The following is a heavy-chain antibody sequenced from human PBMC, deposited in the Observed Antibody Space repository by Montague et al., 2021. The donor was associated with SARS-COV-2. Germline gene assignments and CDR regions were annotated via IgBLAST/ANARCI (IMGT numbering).Heavy chain of an antibody. CDR2: PHHGTKRYS. J-gene: IGHJ4*02. CDR1: GDSVVALRRR. V-gene: IGHV6-1*01. Sequence: CAISGDSVVALRRRSDEHTSSLPSRLELVCRPHHGTKRYSDYSVSVKSRISINPDTSKNQFSLQLNSVTPEDTAVYYCARAERGSCGDGNCYQYFFNYWGQGTLVTVSS. D-gene: IGHD2-15*01. CDR3: ARAERGSCGDGNCYQYFFNY.